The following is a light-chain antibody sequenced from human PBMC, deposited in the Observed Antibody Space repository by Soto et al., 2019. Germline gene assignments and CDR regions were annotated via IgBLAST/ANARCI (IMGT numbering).Light chain of an antibody. CDR1: QSIDTF. J-gene: IGKJ2*01. Sequence: DIQMTKSLSSLAASVGVIVTITCRSRQSIDTFLNSYQQRPGKPPKLLVYAASIFQSSVASTYSGSGSGTDFTLTVSSLQPEDFATYYWQQSYRIPYTFGQGTKVDIK. CDR3: QQSYRIPYT. CDR2: AAS. V-gene: IGKV1-39*01.